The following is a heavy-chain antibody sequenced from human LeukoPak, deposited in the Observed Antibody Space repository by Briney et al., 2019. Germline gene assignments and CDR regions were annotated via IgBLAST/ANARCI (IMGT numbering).Heavy chain of an antibody. D-gene: IGHD3-10*01. V-gene: IGHV3-30*03. Sequence: PGGSLRLSCAASGFTFTNYDMHWVRQAPGKGLEWVALISSDGTNKYYADSVKGRFTISRDTSKNTVYLQMNSLRPEDTAVYYCARGLGNYYGSGSYYNAGWYFDLWGRGTLVTVSS. CDR2: ISSDGTNK. CDR1: GFTFTNYD. CDR3: ARGLGNYYGSGSYYNAGWYFDL. J-gene: IGHJ2*01.